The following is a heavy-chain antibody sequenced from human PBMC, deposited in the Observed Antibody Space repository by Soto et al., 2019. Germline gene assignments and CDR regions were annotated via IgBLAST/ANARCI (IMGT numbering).Heavy chain of an antibody. J-gene: IGHJ4*02. CDR3: ARPVGDTES. V-gene: IGHV3-21*01. CDR1: GFTFSKYS. D-gene: IGHD1-26*01. CDR2: ISSSSSYI. Sequence: SLRLSCAASGFTFSKYSMNWVRQAPGKGLEWVSSISSSSSYIYYADSVKGRFTISRDNAKNSLYLELSSLRVEDTAVYYCARPVGDTESWRQATLVTAPQ.